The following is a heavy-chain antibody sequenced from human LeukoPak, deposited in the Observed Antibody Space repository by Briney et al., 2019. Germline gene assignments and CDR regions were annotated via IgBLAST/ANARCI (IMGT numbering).Heavy chain of an antibody. Sequence: ASVKVSCKASGYTFTSYDINWVRQATGQGLEWMGWMNPNSGNTGYAQKFQGRVTMTRNTSISTAYMELSSLRSEDTAVYYCARAVVVTARSGRDFQHWGQGTLVTVSS. J-gene: IGHJ1*01. CDR1: GYTFTSYD. CDR2: MNPNSGNT. D-gene: IGHD2-21*02. CDR3: ARAVVVTARSGRDFQH. V-gene: IGHV1-8*01.